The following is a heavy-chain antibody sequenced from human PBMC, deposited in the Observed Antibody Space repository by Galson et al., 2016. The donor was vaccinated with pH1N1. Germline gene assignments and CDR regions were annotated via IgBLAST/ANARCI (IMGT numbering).Heavy chain of an antibody. D-gene: IGHD6-19*01. J-gene: IGHJ4*02. CDR2: IFYNGNT. Sequence: SETLSLTCTVSADSIRSSFYFWAWIRQPPGQGLEWIGTIFYNGNTYYNPSLRSRVTISADMSKNQFSLKLTSVTAADTALYYCASPGLGGGIEVSGSEGLFDYWGQGTTVTVSS. CDR1: ADSIRSSFYF. V-gene: IGHV4-39*07. CDR3: ASPGLGGGIEVSGSEGLFDY.